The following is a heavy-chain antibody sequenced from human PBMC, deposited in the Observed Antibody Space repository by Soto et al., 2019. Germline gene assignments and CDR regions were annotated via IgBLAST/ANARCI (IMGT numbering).Heavy chain of an antibody. D-gene: IGHD4-17*01. CDR2: INPSGGST. V-gene: IGHV1-46*01. Sequence: ASVKVSCKASGYTFTSYYMHWVRQAPGQGLEWMGIINPSGGSTSYAQKFQGRATMTRDTSTSTVYMELSSLRSEDTAVYYCARTGGYGDYDFDYYGMDVWGQGTTVTVSS. CDR1: GYTFTSYY. J-gene: IGHJ6*02. CDR3: ARTGGYGDYDFDYYGMDV.